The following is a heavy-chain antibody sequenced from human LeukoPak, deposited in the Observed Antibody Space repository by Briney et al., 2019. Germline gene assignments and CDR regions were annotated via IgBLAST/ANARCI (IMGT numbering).Heavy chain of an antibody. Sequence: GGSLRLSCAASGFTVGSNYLSWVRQAPGKGLEWVSVIYSGGGTYYADSVKGRFTISRDNSNNTVYLQMNGLRAEDTAMYYCARVDTRGWLIYGMDVWGQGTMVIVSS. D-gene: IGHD6-19*01. V-gene: IGHV3-53*01. CDR2: IYSGGGT. CDR1: GFTVGSNY. CDR3: ARVDTRGWLIYGMDV. J-gene: IGHJ6*02.